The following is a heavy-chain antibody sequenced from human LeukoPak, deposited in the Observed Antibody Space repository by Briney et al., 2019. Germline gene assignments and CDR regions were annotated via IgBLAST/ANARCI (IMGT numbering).Heavy chain of an antibody. CDR2: ISSSSSYI. V-gene: IGHV3-21*04. CDR1: GFTFSSYR. Sequence: GGSLRLSCAASGFTFSSYRMNWVRQAPGKGLEWVSSISSSSSYIYYADSVKGRFTISRDNSKNTLYLQMNNLRAEDTAVYYCAKERLYPFPFDFCGQGTLVTVSA. CDR3: AKERLYPFPFDF. J-gene: IGHJ4*02.